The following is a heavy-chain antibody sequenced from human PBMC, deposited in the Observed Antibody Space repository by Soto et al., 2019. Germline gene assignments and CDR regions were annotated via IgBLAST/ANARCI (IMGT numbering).Heavy chain of an antibody. CDR3: ARVSLEMQLQLRDPSALDI. V-gene: IGHV4-31*03. Sequence: PSENLSLTLTFSVVSIRSGVYYGSWVRQHPWKGLEWIGYIFYTGSTYYNPSLKSRLTISEDTSQNQFSLKLISVTAGDTAVYYCARVSLEMQLQLRDPSALDIWNKGTMVP. CDR1: VVSIRSGVYY. CDR2: IFYTGST. D-gene: IGHD5-18*01. J-gene: IGHJ3*02.